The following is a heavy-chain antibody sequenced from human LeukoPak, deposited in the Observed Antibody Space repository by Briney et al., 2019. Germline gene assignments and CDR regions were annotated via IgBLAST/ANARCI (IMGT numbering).Heavy chain of an antibody. V-gene: IGHV4-59*12. CDR3: ARGEVYDAFDI. Sequence: SETLSLTCTVSGGSISSYYWSWIRQPPGKGLEWIGYIYYSGSTNYNPSLKSRVTISVDTSKNQFSLKLSSVTAADTAVYYCARGEVYDAFDIWGQGTMVTVSS. CDR2: IYYSGST. D-gene: IGHD6-6*01. CDR1: GGSISSYY. J-gene: IGHJ3*02.